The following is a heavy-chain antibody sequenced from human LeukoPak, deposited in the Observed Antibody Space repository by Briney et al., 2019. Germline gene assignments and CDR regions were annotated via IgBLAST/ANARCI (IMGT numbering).Heavy chain of an antibody. CDR3: AKDRSFYYGSGYQ. Sequence: GGSLRLSCAASGFTVSSKYMNWVRQAPGKGLEWVSGISNNGASTFYADSVKGRFAIFRDPSQNTLYLQMNSLGAEDTAVYYCAKDRSFYYGSGYQWGQGTLVTVSS. CDR2: ISNNGAST. J-gene: IGHJ4*02. V-gene: IGHV3-23*01. D-gene: IGHD3-10*01. CDR1: GFTVSSKY.